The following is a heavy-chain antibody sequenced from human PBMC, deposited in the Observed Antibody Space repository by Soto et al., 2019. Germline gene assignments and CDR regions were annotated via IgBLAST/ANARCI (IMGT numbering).Heavy chain of an antibody. CDR1: GFXFSSYA. J-gene: IGHJ4*02. V-gene: IGHV3-23*01. D-gene: IGHD6-19*01. Sequence: GXLRLSCASSGFXFSSYALIWVRHAPGKGLEFVSAIIGSGGSTYYADSVKGRFTISRDNSKNTLYLQMNSLRAEDTALYYCAKAPSQYSSGCPAIDYWGQGTLVTVSS. CDR2: IIGSGGST. CDR3: AKAPSQYSSGCPAIDY.